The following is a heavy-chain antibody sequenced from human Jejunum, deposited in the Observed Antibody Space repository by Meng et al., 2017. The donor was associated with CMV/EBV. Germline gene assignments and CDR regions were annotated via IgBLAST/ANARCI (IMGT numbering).Heavy chain of an antibody. CDR2: ISYDGTNK. CDR3: TSDYGGFDP. CDR1: GFTCCRYT. V-gene: IGHV3-30-3*01. Sequence: VWRVGVGGGVFQPGGCLSLSCSASGFTCCRYTMHWSRQGPGQGLEWLAIISYDGTNKYYADSLKGRFTISRDNSKNTAFLQMNSLRPDDTGVYYCTSDYGGFDPWGQGTLVTVSS. J-gene: IGHJ5*02. D-gene: IGHD4/OR15-4a*01.